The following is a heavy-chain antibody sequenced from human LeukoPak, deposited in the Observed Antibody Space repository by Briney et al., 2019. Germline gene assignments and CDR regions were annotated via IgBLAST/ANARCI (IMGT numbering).Heavy chain of an antibody. CDR1: GFTFSSYS. V-gene: IGHV3-30*18. D-gene: IGHD3-10*01. Sequence: GGSLRLSCAASGFTFSSYSMNWVCQAPGKGLEWVAVISYDGSNKYYADSVKGRFTISRDNSKNTLYLQMNSLRAEDTAVYYCAKESGAYYYGSGSYYTDWGQGTLVTVSS. J-gene: IGHJ4*02. CDR2: ISYDGSNK. CDR3: AKESGAYYYGSGSYYTD.